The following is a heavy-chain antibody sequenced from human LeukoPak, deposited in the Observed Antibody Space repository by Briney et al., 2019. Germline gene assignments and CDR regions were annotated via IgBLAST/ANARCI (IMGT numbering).Heavy chain of an antibody. Sequence: ASVKVSCKASGYTFTGYYMHWVRQAPGQGLEWMGWINPNSGGTNYAQKFQGRVTMTRDTSISTAYMELSRLRSDDTAVYYCARAFPYYDSSGYYYHAEYFQHWGQGTLVTVSS. J-gene: IGHJ1*01. CDR3: ARAFPYYDSSGYYYHAEYFQH. V-gene: IGHV1-2*02. CDR2: INPNSGGT. D-gene: IGHD3-22*01. CDR1: GYTFTGYY.